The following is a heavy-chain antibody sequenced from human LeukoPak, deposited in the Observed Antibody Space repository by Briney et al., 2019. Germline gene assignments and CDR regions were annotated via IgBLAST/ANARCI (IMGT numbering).Heavy chain of an antibody. CDR2: IYYSGST. V-gene: IGHV4-39*07. CDR1: GGSITSSSYY. CDR3: ARYCDFWSGYLAGRYFDY. D-gene: IGHD3-3*01. J-gene: IGHJ4*02. Sequence: PSETLSLTCTVSGGSITSSSYYWGWIRQPPGNGLEWIGSIYYSGSTYYNPSLKSRVTISVDTSKNQFSLMLNSVTAADTAVYYCARYCDFWSGYLAGRYFDYWGQGTLVTVSS.